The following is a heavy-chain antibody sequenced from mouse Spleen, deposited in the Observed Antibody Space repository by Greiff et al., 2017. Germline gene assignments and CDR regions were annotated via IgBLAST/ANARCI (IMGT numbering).Heavy chain of an antibody. V-gene: IGHV1-76*01. CDR2: IYPGSGNT. CDR3: ARTSQLHFDY. D-gene: IGHD2-12*01. J-gene: IGHJ2*01. Sequence: VHLVESGAELVRPGASVKLSCKASGYTFTDYYINWVKQRPGQGLEWIARIYPGSGNTYYNEKFKGKATLTAEKSSSTAYMQLSSLTSEDSAVYFCARTSQLHFDYWGQGTTLTVSS. CDR1: GYTFTDYY.